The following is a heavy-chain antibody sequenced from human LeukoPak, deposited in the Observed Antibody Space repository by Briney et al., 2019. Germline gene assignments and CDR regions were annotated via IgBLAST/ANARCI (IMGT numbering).Heavy chain of an antibody. D-gene: IGHD3-16*02. CDR2: IYHSGST. J-gene: IGHJ4*02. CDR3: ARQPGVVWGSYRSDFDY. Sequence: SETLSLTCAVSGYSISSGYYWGWIRQPPGKGLEWIGSIYHSGSTYYNPSLKSRVTISVDTSKNQFSLKLSSVTAADTAVYYCARQPGVVWGSYRSDFDYWGQGTLVTVSS. CDR1: GYSISSGYY. V-gene: IGHV4-38-2*01.